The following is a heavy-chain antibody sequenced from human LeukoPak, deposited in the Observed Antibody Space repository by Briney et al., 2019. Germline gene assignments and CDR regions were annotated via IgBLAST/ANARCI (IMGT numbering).Heavy chain of an antibody. Sequence: GGSLRLSCAASGFTVSSNYMSWVRQAPGKGLEWVSVIYSGGSTYYADSVKGRFTISRDNSKNTLYLQMNSLRAEDTAVYYCARETGRGAAHFDYWGQGTLVTVSS. V-gene: IGHV3-53*01. CDR2: IYSGGST. CDR1: GFTVSSNY. D-gene: IGHD3-10*01. CDR3: ARETGRGAAHFDY. J-gene: IGHJ4*02.